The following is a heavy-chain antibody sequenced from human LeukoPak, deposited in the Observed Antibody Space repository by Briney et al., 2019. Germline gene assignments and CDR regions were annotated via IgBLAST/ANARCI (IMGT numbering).Heavy chain of an antibody. J-gene: IGHJ4*02. Sequence: GGSLRLSCAASGFTFSSYAMSWVRQAPGKGLEWVSAISGSGGSTYYADSVKGRFTISRDNSKNTLYLQTNSLRAEDTAVYYCAKDRGSGLYYYDSSGYPDYWGQGTLVTVSS. CDR3: AKDRGSGLYYYDSSGYPDY. D-gene: IGHD3-22*01. V-gene: IGHV3-23*01. CDR2: ISGSGGST. CDR1: GFTFSSYA.